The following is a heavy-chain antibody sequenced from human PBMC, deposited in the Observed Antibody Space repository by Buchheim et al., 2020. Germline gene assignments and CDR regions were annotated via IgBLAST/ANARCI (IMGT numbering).Heavy chain of an antibody. CDR3: AKDQQWLGTTSYGMDV. V-gene: IGHV3-30*18. J-gene: IGHJ6*02. CDR1: GFTFSSYG. Sequence: QVQLVESGGGVVQPGRSLRLSCAASGFTFSSYGMHWVRQAPGKGLEWVAVISYDGSNKYYADSVKGRFTISRDNSKNTLYLQMNSLRAEDTAVYYCAKDQQWLGTTSYGMDVWGQGTT. CDR2: ISYDGSNK. D-gene: IGHD6-19*01.